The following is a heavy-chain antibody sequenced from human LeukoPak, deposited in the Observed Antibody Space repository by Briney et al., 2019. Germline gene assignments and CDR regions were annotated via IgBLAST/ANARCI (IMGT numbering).Heavy chain of an antibody. CDR2: IDWDDDK. CDR3: AAGSDYDFWSGYYTFDY. Sequence: SGPALVKPTQTLTLTCTFSGFSLSTSGMCVSWIRQPPGKALEWLALIDWDDDKYYSTSLKTRLTISKDTSKNQVVLTMTNMDPVDTATYYCAAGSDYDFWSGYYTFDYWGQGTLVTVSS. CDR1: GFSLSTSGMC. V-gene: IGHV2-70*01. J-gene: IGHJ4*02. D-gene: IGHD3-3*01.